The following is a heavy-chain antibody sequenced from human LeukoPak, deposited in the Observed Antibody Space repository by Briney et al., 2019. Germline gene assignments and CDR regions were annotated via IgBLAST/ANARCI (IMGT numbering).Heavy chain of an antibody. V-gene: IGHV4-31*03. D-gene: IGHD2-21*02. CDR3: ARDLSARWGPGSFPNWFDP. Sequence: RSSQTLSLTCTVSVGSISIGVYYWRWIRRHPGRGREWIGYIYYNGNTYYNPSLKSRVTISVDTSKNQFSLNLSSVTAADTAVYYCARDLSARWGPGSFPNWFDPWGQGTLVTVSS. CDR2: IYYNGNT. J-gene: IGHJ5*02. CDR1: VGSISIGVYY.